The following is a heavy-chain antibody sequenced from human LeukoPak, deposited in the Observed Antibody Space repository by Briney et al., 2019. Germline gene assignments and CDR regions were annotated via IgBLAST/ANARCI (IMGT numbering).Heavy chain of an antibody. D-gene: IGHD3-3*01. CDR1: GFTFSSYS. V-gene: IGHV3-21*01. J-gene: IGHJ4*02. CDR2: ISSSSSYI. CDR3: AREDYDFWSGYYTNPL. Sequence: GGSLRLTCAASGFTFSSYSMNWVRQAPGKGLEWVSSISSSSSYIYYADSVKGRFTISRDNAKNSLYLQMNSLRAEDTAVYYCAREDYDFWSGYYTNPLWGQGTLVTVSS.